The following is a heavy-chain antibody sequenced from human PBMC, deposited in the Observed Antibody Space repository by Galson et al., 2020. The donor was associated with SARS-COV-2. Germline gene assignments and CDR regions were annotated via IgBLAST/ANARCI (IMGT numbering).Heavy chain of an antibody. CDR2: FDPEDGET. CDR3: ATDRYGDYGRFDP. D-gene: IGHD4-17*01. V-gene: IGHV1-24*01. CDR1: GYTLTELS. Sequence: ASVKVSCKVSGYTLTELSMHWMRQVPGKGLEWMGRFDPEDGETFYAQKFQDRVTMTGDTSTDTAYMDLSSLRSEDTAVYYCATDRYGDYGRFDPWGQGTLVTVSS. J-gene: IGHJ5*02.